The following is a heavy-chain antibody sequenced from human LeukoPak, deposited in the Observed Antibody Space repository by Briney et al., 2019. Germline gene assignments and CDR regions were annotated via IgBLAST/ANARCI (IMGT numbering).Heavy chain of an antibody. J-gene: IGHJ4*02. CDR2: ISGSVGST. Sequence: GGSRRLSCAASGFTFSSYAMSWVREAPGGGLEWVSAISGSVGSTYYADSVKGRFTISRDNSKNTLYLQMNSLRAEDTAVYYCAKDRTVVTLTTLFDYWGQGTLVTVSS. CDR3: AKDRTVVTLTTLFDY. D-gene: IGHD2-21*02. V-gene: IGHV3-23*01. CDR1: GFTFSSYA.